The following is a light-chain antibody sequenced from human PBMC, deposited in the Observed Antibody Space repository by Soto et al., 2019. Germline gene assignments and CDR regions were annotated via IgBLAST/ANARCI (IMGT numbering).Light chain of an antibody. Sequence: SSELTQPPSASVAPGQTATISCGGKNFEIKNLRWYQQSPGQAPVAVVYENTVGPSGIPARCSGFNSGNTATLTISKVAAGDEADNYCQVWYSSGSPGVFGGGTKLTVL. CDR1: NFEIKN. CDR2: ENT. CDR3: QVWYSSGSPGV. J-gene: IGLJ3*02. V-gene: IGLV3-21*02.